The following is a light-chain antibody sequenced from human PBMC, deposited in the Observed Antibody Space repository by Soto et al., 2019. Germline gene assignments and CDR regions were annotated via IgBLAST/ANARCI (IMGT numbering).Light chain of an antibody. J-gene: IGKJ5*01. CDR3: QTENSFPIT. V-gene: IGKV1-12*01. CDR2: AES. CDR1: QSIGYW. Sequence: DLQMPQSPSTLFASVGDIVTITCRASQSIGYWLAWYQQKPGKDPKILIYAESSLQSGVPSRFSVSGSGTDFTLTIRSLQPEDWSIDYCQTENSFPITVVQGTRLEIK.